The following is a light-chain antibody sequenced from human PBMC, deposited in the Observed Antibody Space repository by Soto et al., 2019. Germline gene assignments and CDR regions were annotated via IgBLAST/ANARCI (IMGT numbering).Light chain of an antibody. J-gene: IGLJ1*01. Sequence: QSVLTQPASVSGSPGQSITISCTGTSSDVGGYNYVSWYQQHPGKAPKLMIYDVSNRPSGVSNHFSGSKSGNTASLTISGLQAEDEADYYCSSYTSSSIVFGTGTKVTVL. CDR3: SSYTSSSIV. CDR1: SSDVGGYNY. CDR2: DVS. V-gene: IGLV2-14*01.